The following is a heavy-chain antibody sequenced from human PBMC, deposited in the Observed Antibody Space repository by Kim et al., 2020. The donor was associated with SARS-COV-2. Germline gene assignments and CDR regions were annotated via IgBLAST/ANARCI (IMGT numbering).Heavy chain of an antibody. CDR3: ARHAASGAFYNVGSRLDP. CDR2: INHTGTT. V-gene: IGHV4-59*08. J-gene: IGHJ5*02. D-gene: IGHD3-10*01. CDR1: GVSIGDSF. Sequence: SETLSLTCTVSGVSIGDSFWSWIRQSPGKGLEWLGYINHTGTTTYNPSLKSRLTISIDTSQNQFSLRLTSVTAADTAVYYCARHAASGAFYNVGSRLDP.